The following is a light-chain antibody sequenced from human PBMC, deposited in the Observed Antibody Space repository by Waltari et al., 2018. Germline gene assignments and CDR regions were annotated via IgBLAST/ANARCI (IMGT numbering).Light chain of an antibody. CDR3: QKYNNAPLT. Sequence: DLQMTQSPSSLSASVGDRVTITCRASPGISNYLAWYQQKPGKVPKLLIYAASTLQSGVPSRFSGSGSGTDFTLTISSLQPEDVATYYCQKYNNAPLTFGGGTKVEIK. CDR1: PGISNY. V-gene: IGKV1-27*01. J-gene: IGKJ4*01. CDR2: AAS.